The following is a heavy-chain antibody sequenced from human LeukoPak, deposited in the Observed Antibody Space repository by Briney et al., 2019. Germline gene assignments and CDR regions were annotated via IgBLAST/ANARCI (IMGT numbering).Heavy chain of an antibody. J-gene: IGHJ4*02. V-gene: IGHV3-7*01. CDR2: IKQDGSEK. Sequence: AGGSLRLSCAASGFTFSSYWMSWVRQAPGKGLEWAANIKQDGSEKYYVDSVKGRFTISRDNAKNSLYLQMNSLRAEDTAVYYCASPRYCSSTSCYLFYWGQGTLVTVSS. CDR3: ASPRYCSSTSCYLFY. D-gene: IGHD2-2*01. CDR1: GFTFSSYW.